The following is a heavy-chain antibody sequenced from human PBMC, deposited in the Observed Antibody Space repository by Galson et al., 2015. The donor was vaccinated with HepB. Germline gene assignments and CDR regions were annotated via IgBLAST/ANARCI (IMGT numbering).Heavy chain of an antibody. Sequence: ETLSLTCAVYGGSFSGYYWSWIRQPPGKGLEWIGEINHSGSTNYNPSLKSRVTISVDTSKNQFSLKLSSVTAADTAVYYCASFLERVVTTGTPGAYWGQGTLVTVSS. CDR3: ASFLERVVTTGTPGAY. J-gene: IGHJ4*02. CDR1: GGSFSGYY. CDR2: INHSGST. V-gene: IGHV4-34*01. D-gene: IGHD2-21*02.